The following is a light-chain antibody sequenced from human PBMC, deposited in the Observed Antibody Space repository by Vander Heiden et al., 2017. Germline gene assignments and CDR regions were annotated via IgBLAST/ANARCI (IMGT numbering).Light chain of an antibody. CDR3: QQYGSSPFMYT. V-gene: IGKV3-20*01. CDR2: GAA. Sequence: EIALTQSPGTLSLSPRERATPSCRASQSVSSSYSAWYQQKPGQAPRLLIYGAASRATGIPDRFSGSGSGTDFTLTISRLEPEDFAVYYCQQYGSSPFMYTFGQGTKLEIK. CDR1: QSVSSSY. J-gene: IGKJ2*01.